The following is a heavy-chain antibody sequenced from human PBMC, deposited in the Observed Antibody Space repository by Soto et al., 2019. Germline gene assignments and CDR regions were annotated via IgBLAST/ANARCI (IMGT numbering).Heavy chain of an antibody. CDR2: IGGSGETT. Sequence: VQLLETGGGLVPPGGSLRLSCAASGFTFSNYAMTWVRQAPGKGLEWVSGIGGSGETTLYADSVKGRFTISRDNSKNTVYLHVGSLRAEDTALYYCARTNGYTIPRPFDYWGQGTLVTVSS. CDR1: GFTFSNYA. J-gene: IGHJ4*02. D-gene: IGHD5-12*01. V-gene: IGHV3-23*01. CDR3: ARTNGYTIPRPFDY.